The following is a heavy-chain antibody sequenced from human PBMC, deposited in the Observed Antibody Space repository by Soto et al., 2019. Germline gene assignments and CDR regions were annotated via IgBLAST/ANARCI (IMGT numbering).Heavy chain of an antibody. D-gene: IGHD3-16*01. CDR2: LWYDGIKE. J-gene: IGHJ6*02. CDR1: GFTFSSDS. CDR3: AGGLGNHFYAMDV. Sequence: QVQLVESGGGVVQPGRSLRLSCAASGFTFSSDSMHWVRQAPGKGLEWVALLWYDGIKEYYAHSVKGRFTISRDNSKNTLYLQMNSLRGEDTAVYYCAGGLGNHFYAMDVWGQVTTVTVSS. V-gene: IGHV3-33*03.